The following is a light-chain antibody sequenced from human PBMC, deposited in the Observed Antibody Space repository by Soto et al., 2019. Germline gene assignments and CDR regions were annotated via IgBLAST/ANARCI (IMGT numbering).Light chain of an antibody. CDR1: QSVSNY. CDR3: QQRVT. J-gene: IGKJ3*01. V-gene: IGKV3-11*01. Sequence: EIVLTQSPGTLSLSPGETATLSCRASQSVSNYLAWFQQKPGQPPRLLIYDISKRATGIPARFSGSGSGTDFTLTISTLEPEDFAVYYCQQRVTFGPGTKVDIK. CDR2: DIS.